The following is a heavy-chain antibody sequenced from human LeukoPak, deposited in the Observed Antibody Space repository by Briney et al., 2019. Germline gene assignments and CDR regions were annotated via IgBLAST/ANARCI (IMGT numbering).Heavy chain of an antibody. J-gene: IGHJ5*02. CDR3: AKDLPCGGDCSANSFDP. Sequence: GGSLRLSCAASGFTFSSYAMSWVRQAPGKGLEWVSAISGSGGSTYYADSVKGRFTISRDNSKNTLYLQMNSLRAEDTAVYYCAKDLPCGGDCSANSFDPWGQGTLVTVSS. D-gene: IGHD2-21*02. V-gene: IGHV3-23*01. CDR1: GFTFSSYA. CDR2: ISGSGGST.